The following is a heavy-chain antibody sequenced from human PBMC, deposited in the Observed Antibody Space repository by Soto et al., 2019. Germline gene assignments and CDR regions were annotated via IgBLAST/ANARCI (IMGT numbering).Heavy chain of an antibody. J-gene: IGHJ4*02. CDR1: GGSITTYY. CDR3: ARGPGGLGEFSLDY. D-gene: IGHD3-10*01. Sequence: SDTLSLTCTGSGGSITTYYWSWIRQHAGKGLEWIGRIYSGGSTNYNPSLRSRVTVSVDMSKNQFSLKLSSVTAAATPVYYCARGPGGLGEFSLDYWGQGTLVTVSS. V-gene: IGHV4-4*07. CDR2: IYSGGST.